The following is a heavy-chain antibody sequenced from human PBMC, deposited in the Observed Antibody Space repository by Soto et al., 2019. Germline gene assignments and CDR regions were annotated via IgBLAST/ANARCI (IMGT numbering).Heavy chain of an antibody. D-gene: IGHD2-8*02. CDR2: ISYDGSNK. V-gene: IGHV3-30*18. CDR3: AKDFEGWWPQAFDY. Sequence: GGSLRLSCAASGFTFSGYGMHWVRQAPGKGLEWVAVISYDGSNKYYADSVKGRFTISRDNSKNTLYLQMNSLRAEDTAVYYCAKDFEGWWPQAFDYWGQGTLVTVSS. CDR1: GFTFSGYG. J-gene: IGHJ4*02.